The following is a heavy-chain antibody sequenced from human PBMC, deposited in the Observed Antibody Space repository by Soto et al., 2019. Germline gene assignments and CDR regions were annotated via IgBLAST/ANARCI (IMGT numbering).Heavy chain of an antibody. CDR1: GFTFSSYS. D-gene: IGHD3-22*01. Sequence: EVQLVESGGGLVQPGGSLRLSCAASGFTFSSYSMNWVRQAPGKGLEWVSYISSSSSTIYYADSVKGRFTISRDNAKNSLYLQMNSLRDEDTAVYYCARVGANYYDSSGYYGGLDYWGQGTLVTVSS. CDR2: ISSSSSTI. J-gene: IGHJ4*02. V-gene: IGHV3-48*02. CDR3: ARVGANYYDSSGYYGGLDY.